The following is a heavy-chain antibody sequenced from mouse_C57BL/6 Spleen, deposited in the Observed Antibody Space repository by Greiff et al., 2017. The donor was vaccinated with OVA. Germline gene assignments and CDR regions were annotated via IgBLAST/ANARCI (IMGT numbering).Heavy chain of an antibody. CDR3: ARGVGVVDWYFEV. Sequence: EVKLMESGAELVKPGASVKLSCTASGFNIKDYYMHWVKQRTEQGLEWIGRIDPEDGETKYAPKFQGKATITADTSSNTAYLQLSSLTSEDTAVYYCARGVGVVDWYFEVWGTGTTVTVAS. CDR1: GFNIKDYY. CDR2: IDPEDGET. D-gene: IGHD1-1*01. V-gene: IGHV14-2*01. J-gene: IGHJ1*03.